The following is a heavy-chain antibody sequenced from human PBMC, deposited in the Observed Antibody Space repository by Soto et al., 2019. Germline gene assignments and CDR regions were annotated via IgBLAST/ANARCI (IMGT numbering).Heavy chain of an antibody. CDR3: VRIRTTVTTHYYYYGMDV. CDR2: IDWDDEK. D-gene: IGHD4-17*01. J-gene: IGHJ6*02. Sequence: SGPTLVNPTQTLTLTCTFSGFSLSTSGMCVSWIRQPPGKALEWLARIDWDDEKYYSTSLKTRLTISKDTSKNQLVLTMTNMDPVDTAMYYCVRIRTTVTTHYYYYGMDVWGQGTTVTVSS. V-gene: IGHV2-70*11. CDR1: GFSLSTSGMC.